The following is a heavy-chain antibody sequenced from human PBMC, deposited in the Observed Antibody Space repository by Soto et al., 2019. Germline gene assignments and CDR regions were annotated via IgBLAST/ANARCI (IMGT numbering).Heavy chain of an antibody. J-gene: IGHJ6*03. Sequence: QVQLQESGPGLVKPSQTLSLTCTVSGGSISSGGYYWNWIRQHPGKGLEWIGYINYSGSTNYNPYLKSRVTSSIDTSKNQFSLKLTSVNAADTDVYYCARELRNYYFYMDVWGRGTTVTVSS. V-gene: IGHV4-31*03. CDR2: INYSGST. CDR1: GGSISSGGYY. D-gene: IGHD2-15*01. CDR3: ARELRNYYFYMDV.